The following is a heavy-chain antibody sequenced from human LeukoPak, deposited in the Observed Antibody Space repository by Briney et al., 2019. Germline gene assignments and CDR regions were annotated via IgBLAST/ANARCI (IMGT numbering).Heavy chain of an antibody. CDR1: GYTFTGYY. CDR2: INLNSGGT. V-gene: IGHV1-2*06. J-gene: IGHJ3*02. CDR3: ARDLFITMIVVVTKDAFDI. Sequence: ASVEVSCKASGYTFTGYYMHWVRQAPGQGLEWMGRINLNSGGTNYAQKFQGRVTMTRDTSISTAYMELSRLRSDDTAVYYCARDLFITMIVVVTKDAFDIWGQGTMVTVSS. D-gene: IGHD3-22*01.